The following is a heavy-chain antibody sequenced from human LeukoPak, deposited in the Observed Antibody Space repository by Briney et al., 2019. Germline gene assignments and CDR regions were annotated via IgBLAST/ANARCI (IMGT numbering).Heavy chain of an antibody. J-gene: IGHJ4*02. Sequence: GGPLRLSCTASGLTFSTYGFNWVRQAPGKGVEWVASIGPTGSDRYHADSIKGRFTISRDNANNFLYLQMNSLRAEDTAVYYCATETNGRHYDYWGQGTLLTVSS. CDR3: ATETNGRHYDY. CDR2: IGPTGSDR. D-gene: IGHD1-14*01. V-gene: IGHV3-21*06. CDR1: GLTFSTYG.